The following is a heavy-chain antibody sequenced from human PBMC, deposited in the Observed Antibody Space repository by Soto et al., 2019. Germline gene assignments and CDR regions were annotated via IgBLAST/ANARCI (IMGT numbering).Heavy chain of an antibody. Sequence: GESLKISCKGSGYSFAGYWITWVRQKPGEGLEWMGRIDPSDSQTYYSPSFRGHVTISVTKSITTVFLQWSSLRASDTAMYYCARQIYDSDTGPNFQYYFDSWGQGIPVTVSS. J-gene: IGHJ4*02. CDR3: ARQIYDSDTGPNFQYYFDS. CDR1: GYSFAGYW. V-gene: IGHV5-10-1*01. CDR2: IDPSDSQT. D-gene: IGHD3-22*01.